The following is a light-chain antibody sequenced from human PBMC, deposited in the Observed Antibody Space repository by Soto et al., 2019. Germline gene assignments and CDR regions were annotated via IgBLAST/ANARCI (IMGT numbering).Light chain of an antibody. V-gene: IGLV1-36*01. CDR3: AAWDDSLNGVV. CDR1: TSNIGNNA. Sequence: QLVLTQPPSVSEAPRQRVTISCSGSTSNIGNNAVNWYQQLPGKAPKLLLYYDDLLPSGVSDRFSGSKSGTSASLAISGLQSEDEADYYCAAWDDSLNGVVFGGGTKLTVL. J-gene: IGLJ2*01. CDR2: YDD.